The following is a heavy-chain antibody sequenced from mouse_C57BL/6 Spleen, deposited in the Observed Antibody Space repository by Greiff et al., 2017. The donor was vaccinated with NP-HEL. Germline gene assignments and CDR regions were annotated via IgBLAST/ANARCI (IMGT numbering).Heavy chain of an antibody. CDR2: IYPGDGDT. CDR3: IREEDYDDFDY. CDR1: GYAFSSSW. Sequence: QVQLQQSGPELVKPGASVKISCKASGYAFSSSWMNWVKQRPGKGLEWIGRIYPGDGDTNYNGKFKGKATLTADKSSSTAYMQLSSLTSEDSAVYFCIREEDYDDFDYWGQGTTLTVSS. D-gene: IGHD2-4*01. J-gene: IGHJ2*01. V-gene: IGHV1-82*01.